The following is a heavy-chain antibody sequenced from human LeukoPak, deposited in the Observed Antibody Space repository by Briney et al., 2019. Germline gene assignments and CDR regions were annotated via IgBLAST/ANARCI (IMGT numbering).Heavy chain of an antibody. D-gene: IGHD3-9*01. Sequence: GGSLRLSCEASGFTFSSYGMHWVRQAPGKGLEWVAVISYDGSNKYYADSVKGRFTISRDNSKNTLYLQMNSLRAEDTAVYYCAKGILLRYFDWDPSGMDVWGQGTTVTVSS. CDR3: AKGILLRYFDWDPSGMDV. V-gene: IGHV3-30*18. CDR1: GFTFSSYG. J-gene: IGHJ6*02. CDR2: ISYDGSNK.